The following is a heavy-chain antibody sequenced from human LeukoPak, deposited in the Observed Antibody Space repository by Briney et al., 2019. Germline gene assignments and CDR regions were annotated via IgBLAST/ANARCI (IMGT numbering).Heavy chain of an antibody. V-gene: IGHV3-23*01. CDR2: ITDSGDGT. Sequence: GGSLRLSCAASGFIFTSSAMSWVRQTPGKGLEWVSSITDSGDGTYYADSVKGRFTISRDDSKNTLYLQMNSLRVEDTAVYYCAKDSPVATRWGQGTLVTVSS. CDR1: GFIFTSSA. J-gene: IGHJ4*02. CDR3: AKDSPVATR. D-gene: IGHD2-15*01.